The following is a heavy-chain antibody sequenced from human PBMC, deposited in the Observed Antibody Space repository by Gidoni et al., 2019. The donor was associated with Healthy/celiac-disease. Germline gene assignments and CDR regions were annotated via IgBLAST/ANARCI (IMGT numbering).Heavy chain of an antibody. V-gene: IGHV1-2*02. J-gene: IGHJ5*02. CDR1: GYTFTGSY. Sequence: QVQLVQSGAEVKKPGASVKVSCKASGYTFTGSYMHWVRQAPGQGLEWMGWINPNSGGTNYAQKFQGRVTMTRDTSISTAYMELSRLRSDDTAVYYCARDTIAAAGTGWFDPWGQGTLVTVSS. CDR2: INPNSGGT. D-gene: IGHD6-13*01. CDR3: ARDTIAAAGTGWFDP.